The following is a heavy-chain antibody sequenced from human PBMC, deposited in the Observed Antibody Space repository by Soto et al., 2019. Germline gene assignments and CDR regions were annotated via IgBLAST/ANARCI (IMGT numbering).Heavy chain of an antibody. CDR2: GGNYGDT. CDR3: VNRSGGQIYGPFGF. Sequence: EVQLLQSEGGLVPPGGSLRLSCVTSGFTFSNYAMSWVRQAPGKGLEWVSTGGNYGDTYYTDSVRSRFTVSRDDSKATRMVQMTLRRVVDTALYYCVNRSGGQIYGPFGFWGQGLLVRVSS. CDR1: GFTFSNYA. V-gene: IGHV3-23*01. J-gene: IGHJ3*01. D-gene: IGHD2-15*01.